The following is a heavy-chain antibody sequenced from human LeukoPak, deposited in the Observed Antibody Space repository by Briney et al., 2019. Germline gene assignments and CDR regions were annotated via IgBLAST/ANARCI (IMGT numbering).Heavy chain of an antibody. Sequence: SGTLSLTCAVPGGSISSNNWWTWVRQAPGKGLEWIGEIYHYGTTNYNPSLKGRVTISVDKSKNQFSLKFNSVTAADTAVYYCARGPSLGAHLDYWGQGTLVTVSS. J-gene: IGHJ4*02. CDR2: IYHYGTT. V-gene: IGHV4-4*02. D-gene: IGHD1-26*01. CDR3: ARGPSLGAHLDY. CDR1: GGSISSNNW.